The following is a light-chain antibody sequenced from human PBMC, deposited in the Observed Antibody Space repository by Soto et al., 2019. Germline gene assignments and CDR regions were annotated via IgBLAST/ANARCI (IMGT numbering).Light chain of an antibody. CDR1: QGISSY. Sequence: AIRMTHSPSSLSASTGDIVTITCRASQGISSYLAWYQQKPGKAPKLLIYAASTLQSGVPSRFSGSGSGTDFTHTISCLQSEDFATYYCQQYYSYPRTFGQGTKVDIK. CDR3: QQYYSYPRT. J-gene: IGKJ1*01. CDR2: AAS. V-gene: IGKV1-8*01.